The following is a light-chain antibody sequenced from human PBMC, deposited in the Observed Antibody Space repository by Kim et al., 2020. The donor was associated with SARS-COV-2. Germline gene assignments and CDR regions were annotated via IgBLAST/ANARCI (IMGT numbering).Light chain of an antibody. CDR2: GAS. CDR1: QDIRND. V-gene: IGKV1-17*01. J-gene: IGKJ5*01. CDR3: LQHSTYPIT. Sequence: ASGGDRVTITCRASQDIRNDLGWYQQNPGRAPKRLIYGASSLQSGVPSRFSGSGSGTEFTLTVSSVQPEDFATYFCLQHSTYPITFGQGTRLEIK.